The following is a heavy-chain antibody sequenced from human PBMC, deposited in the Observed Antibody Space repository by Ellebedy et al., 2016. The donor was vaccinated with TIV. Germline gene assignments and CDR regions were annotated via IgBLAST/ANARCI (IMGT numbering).Heavy chain of an antibody. CDR1: DGSISIYY. D-gene: IGHD1-14*01. CDR2: IHHSGST. CDR3: ARGPVPSVFGY. Sequence: MPSETLSLTCTVSDGSISIYYWSWIRQSPGKGLEWIGYIHHSGSTNYIPSLKRRVTISVDTSKNQFSLKVSSVTAADTAVYYCARGPVPSVFGYWGQGTLVTVSS. J-gene: IGHJ4*02. V-gene: IGHV4-59*01.